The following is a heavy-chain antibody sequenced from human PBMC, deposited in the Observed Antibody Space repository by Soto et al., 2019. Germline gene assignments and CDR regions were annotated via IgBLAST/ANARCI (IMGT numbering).Heavy chain of an antibody. CDR1: GFTFGDYA. D-gene: IGHD2-15*01. CDR3: TRDRGYCSGGSCHDAFDI. Sequence: GRSLTLSCTASGFTFGDYAMSWFRQAPGKGLEWVGFIRSKAYGGTTEYAASVKGRFTISRDDSKSIAYLQMNSLKTEDTAVYYCTRDRGYCSGGSCHDAFDIWGQGTMVTVSS. CDR2: IRSKAYGGTT. J-gene: IGHJ3*02. V-gene: IGHV3-49*03.